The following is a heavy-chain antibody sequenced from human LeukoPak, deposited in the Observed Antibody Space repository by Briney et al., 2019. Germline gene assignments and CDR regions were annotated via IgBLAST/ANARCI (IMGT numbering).Heavy chain of an antibody. CDR3: ARGLRYYYDSSGYAMTY. J-gene: IGHJ4*02. Sequence: PGGSLRLSCAASGFTFSSYSMNWVRQAPGKGLEWVSYISSSSSTIYYADSVKGRFTISRDNAKNSLYLQMNSLRAEDTAVYYCARGLRYYYDSSGYAMTYWGQGTLVTVSS. D-gene: IGHD3-22*01. V-gene: IGHV3-48*04. CDR2: ISSSSSTI. CDR1: GFTFSSYS.